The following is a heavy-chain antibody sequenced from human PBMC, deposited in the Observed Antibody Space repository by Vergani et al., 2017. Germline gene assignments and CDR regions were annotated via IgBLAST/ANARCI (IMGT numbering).Heavy chain of an antibody. Sequence: EVQLVESGGGLIQPGGSLRLSCAASGFTVSSNYMSWVRQAPGKGLEWVSVIYSGGSTYYAESVKGRFTISRDNSKNTLYLQMNSLRAEDTAVYSWARDMGIAAAGTSLFDYWGQGTLVTVSS. CDR3: ARDMGIAAAGTSLFDY. V-gene: IGHV3-53*01. J-gene: IGHJ4*02. CDR2: IYSGGST. CDR1: GFTVSSNY. D-gene: IGHD6-13*01.